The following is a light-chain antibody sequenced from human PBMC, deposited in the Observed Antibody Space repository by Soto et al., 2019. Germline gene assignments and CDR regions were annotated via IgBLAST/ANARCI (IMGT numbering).Light chain of an antibody. CDR1: QSVGSN. V-gene: IGKV3-15*01. CDR3: QQYTNWPYT. Sequence: EIVMTQSPATLSVSPEERASLSCRASQSVGSNLAWYQQTAGQAPRLLIYGASTRATGIPARFSGSGSGTEFTLTISSLHSEDFAVYSCQQYTNWPYTFGQGTKLEIK. J-gene: IGKJ2*01. CDR2: GAS.